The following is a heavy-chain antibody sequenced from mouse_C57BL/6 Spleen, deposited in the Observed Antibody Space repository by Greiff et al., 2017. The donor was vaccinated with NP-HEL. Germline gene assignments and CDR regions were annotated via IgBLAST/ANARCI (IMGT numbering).Heavy chain of an antibody. Sequence: VQLQQSGAELVMPGASVKLSCKASGYTFTSYWMHWVKQRPGQGLEWIGEIDPSDSYTNYNQKFKGKSTLTVDKSSSTAYMQLSSLTSEDSAVYYCARGPITTVPYAMDYWGQGTSVTVSS. CDR3: ARGPITTVPYAMDY. V-gene: IGHV1-69*01. CDR1: GYTFTSYW. CDR2: IDPSDSYT. J-gene: IGHJ4*01. D-gene: IGHD1-1*01.